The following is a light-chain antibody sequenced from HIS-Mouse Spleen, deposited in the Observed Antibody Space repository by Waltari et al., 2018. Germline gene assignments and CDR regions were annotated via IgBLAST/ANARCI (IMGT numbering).Light chain of an antibody. CDR1: HYISNY. J-gene: IGKJ4*01. Sequence: IQITHSPSSLSSSLLYIFTITFHSIHYISNYLNWYQQKPGKAPKLLIYDASNLETGVPSRFSGSGSGTDFTLHISSLQPEDIATYYCQQYDNLLTFGGGTKVEIK. CDR2: DAS. V-gene: IGKV1-33*01. CDR3: QQYDNLLT.